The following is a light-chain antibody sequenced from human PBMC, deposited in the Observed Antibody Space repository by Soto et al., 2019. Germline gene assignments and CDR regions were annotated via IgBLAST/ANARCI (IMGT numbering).Light chain of an antibody. CDR2: ATS. CDR3: QQRLRAPPT. J-gene: IGKJ1*01. V-gene: IGKV1-39*01. CDR1: QSGSAY. Sequence: DIQMTQSPSSLSASVGDRVTITCRASQSGSAYLNWYQQRPGTAPRLLIYATSSLQSGVPSRFSATGSGTAFTLTISRLQPDEYATYNCQQRLRAPPTCGPGTKLQIK.